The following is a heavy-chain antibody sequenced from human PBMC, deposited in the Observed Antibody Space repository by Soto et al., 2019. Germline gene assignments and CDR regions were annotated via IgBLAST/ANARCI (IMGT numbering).Heavy chain of an antibody. J-gene: IGHJ4*02. D-gene: IGHD6-13*01. CDR2: ISSSGTTM. V-gene: IGHV3-11*01. CDR3: ARVGFSSSWYFDY. CDR1: GFDFSDFY. Sequence: GGALRLSCAASGFDFSDFYMNWIRQAPGKGLEWVSYISSSGTTMKYADSVKGRFTISRDNARNSLLLQMNSLRAEDTAVYYCARVGFSSSWYFDYWGQGALVTVS.